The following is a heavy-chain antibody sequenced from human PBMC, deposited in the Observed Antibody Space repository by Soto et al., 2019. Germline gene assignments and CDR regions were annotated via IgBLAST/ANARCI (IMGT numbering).Heavy chain of an antibody. Sequence: QVQLVQSGAEVKKPGSSVKVSGKAPGGTFSTYAISWVRQAPGQGLEWMGGVIPIFGTPKYAQKFQGRVTITADESTSTGYMELRSLRSEDTAVYYCSRSQGGSSSLDIYYYYYYGMDVWGQGTTVTVSS. CDR3: SRSQGGSSSLDIYYYYYYGMDV. CDR1: GGTFSTYA. CDR2: VIPIFGTP. J-gene: IGHJ6*02. V-gene: IGHV1-69*01. D-gene: IGHD2-15*01.